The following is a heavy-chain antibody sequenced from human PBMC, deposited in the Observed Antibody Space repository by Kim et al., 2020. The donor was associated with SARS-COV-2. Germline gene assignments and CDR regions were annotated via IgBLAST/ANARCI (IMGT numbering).Heavy chain of an antibody. CDR2: IYHSGST. V-gene: IGHV4-4*02. D-gene: IGHD3-16*01. Sequence: SETLSLTCAVSGGSISSSNWWSWVRQPPGKGLEWIGEIYHSGSTNYNPSLKSRVTISVDKSKNQFSLKLSSVTAADTAVYYCARVRGGLHLERHNWFDPWGQGTLVTVSS. CDR3: ARVRGGLHLERHNWFDP. J-gene: IGHJ5*02. CDR1: GGSISSSNW.